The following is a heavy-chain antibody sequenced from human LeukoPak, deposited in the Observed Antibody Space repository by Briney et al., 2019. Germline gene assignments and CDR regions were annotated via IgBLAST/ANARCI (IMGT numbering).Heavy chain of an antibody. CDR3: ARGNGNRLAVAPGGNWFDP. J-gene: IGHJ5*02. CDR2: IYYSGST. D-gene: IGHD6-19*01. CDR1: GVSFSSYY. V-gene: IGHV4-59*01. Sequence: NPSETLSLTGAVYGVSFSSYYWSWIRQPPGKGLEWIGYIYYSGSTNYNPSLKSRVTISVDTSKNQFSLKLSSVTAADTAVYYCARGNGNRLAVAPGGNWFDPWGQGTLVTVSS.